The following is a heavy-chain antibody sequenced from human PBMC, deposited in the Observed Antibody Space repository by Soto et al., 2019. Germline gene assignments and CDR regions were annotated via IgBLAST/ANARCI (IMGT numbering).Heavy chain of an antibody. V-gene: IGHV1-2*04. CDR3: AREVNPGHWGWFDS. D-gene: IGHD7-27*01. CDR1: GDTFTGYY. CDR2: VSPESGDT. J-gene: IGHJ5*01. Sequence: QVQLEQSGAEVKKPGASVKVSCKVSGDTFTGYYIHWMRQAPGQGLEWMGWVSPESGDTDYAQQFGGWDTMTRDTATSTTYMELSSLTTDDTAIYYCAREVNPGHWGWFDSWGQGTLVTVSS.